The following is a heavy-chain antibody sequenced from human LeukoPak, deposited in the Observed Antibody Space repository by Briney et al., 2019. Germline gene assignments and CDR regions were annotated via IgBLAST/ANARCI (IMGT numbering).Heavy chain of an antibody. D-gene: IGHD2-2*01. CDR2: IYHSGST. CDR3: ARGYCSSTSCYKRNINWFDP. J-gene: IGHJ5*02. CDR1: GGSISSGGYY. V-gene: IGHV4-30-2*01. Sequence: SETLSLTCTVSGGSISSGGYYWSWIRQPPGKGLEWIGYIYHSGSTYYNPSLKSRVTISVDRSKNQFSLKLSSVTAADTAVYYCARGYCSSTSCYKRNINWFDPWGQGALVTVSS.